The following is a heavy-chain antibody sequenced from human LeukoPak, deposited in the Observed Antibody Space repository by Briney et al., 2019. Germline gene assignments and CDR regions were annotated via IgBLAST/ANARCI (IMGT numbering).Heavy chain of an antibody. J-gene: IGHJ5*02. V-gene: IGHV3-7*01. Sequence: GGSLRLSCVASGFTFTSYWMSWVRQAPGKGLEWVANIKQDGSEKYYLDSLEGRFTISRDNAKNTLYLQMNSLRAEDTAVYYCAREVVSSSSFTFDPWGQGTLVTVSS. D-gene: IGHD6-6*01. CDR2: IKQDGSEK. CDR1: GFTFTSYW. CDR3: AREVVSSSSFTFDP.